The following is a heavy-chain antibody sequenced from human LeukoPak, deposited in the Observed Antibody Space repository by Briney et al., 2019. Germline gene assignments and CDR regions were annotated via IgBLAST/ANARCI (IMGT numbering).Heavy chain of an antibody. V-gene: IGHV3-53*01. J-gene: IGHJ4*02. Sequence: GGSLRLSCAASGFIFSDHYMDWVRQAPGKGLEWVSLIYRGDTTYYADPVKGRFTISEDNSKNTLYLQMNSLRVEDTAVYFCARGPSRYYFDYWGQGTLVTVSS. CDR3: ARGPSRYYFDY. CDR2: IYRGDTT. D-gene: IGHD2-2*01. CDR1: GFIFSDHY.